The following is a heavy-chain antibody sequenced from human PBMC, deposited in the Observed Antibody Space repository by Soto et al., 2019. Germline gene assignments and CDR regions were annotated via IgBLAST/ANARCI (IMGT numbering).Heavy chain of an antibody. CDR3: AKGGRVYYGSGSYFDS. D-gene: IGHD3-10*01. CDR2: IYHSGST. V-gene: IGHV4-4*02. Sequence: SETLSLTCAVSGVSISTSNWWSWARQSPGKGLEWIGEIYHSGSTNYNPSLQSRVIISVDKSTNHFSLHLSSVNAADTAVYFCAKGGRVYYGSGSYFDSWGQG. J-gene: IGHJ4*02. CDR1: GVSISTSNW.